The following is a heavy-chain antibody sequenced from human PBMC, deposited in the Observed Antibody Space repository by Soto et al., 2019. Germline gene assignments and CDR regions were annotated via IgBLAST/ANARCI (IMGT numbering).Heavy chain of an antibody. V-gene: IGHV4-30-4*01. D-gene: IGHD1-26*01. CDR1: GGSISSGHYY. Sequence: SETLSLTCTVSGGSISSGHYYWSWIRQPPGKGLEWIGNIYFRGSTYYSPSLKGRGTISVDTSKNQFSLKLSSVTAADTAVYYCARVYSGSYSDSWGRGTLVTVSS. CDR3: ARVYSGSYSDS. J-gene: IGHJ4*02. CDR2: IYFRGST.